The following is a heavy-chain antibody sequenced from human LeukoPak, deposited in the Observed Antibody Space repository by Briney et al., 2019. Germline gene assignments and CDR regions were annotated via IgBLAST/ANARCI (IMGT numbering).Heavy chain of an antibody. Sequence: PGGSLRLSCAASGFTFSSYAMSWLREAPGKGLDWVSAISGSGGSTYYADSVKGRFTISRDNSKNTLYLQMNSLRAEDTAVYYCAKVTGGYCSSTSCPHFDYWGQGTLVTVSS. V-gene: IGHV3-23*01. CDR3: AKVTGGYCSSTSCPHFDY. D-gene: IGHD2-2*01. J-gene: IGHJ4*02. CDR2: ISGSGGST. CDR1: GFTFSSYA.